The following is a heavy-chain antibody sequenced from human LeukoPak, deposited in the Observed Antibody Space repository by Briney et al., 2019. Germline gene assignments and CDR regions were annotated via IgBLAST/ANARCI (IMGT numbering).Heavy chain of an antibody. D-gene: IGHD3-22*01. CDR3: ARVIYSSGYLPDY. Sequence: PSETLSLTCTVSGGSISSYYWSWIRQPPGKGLEWIGYIYYSGSTNYNPSLKSRVTISVDTSKNQFSLKLSPVTAADTAVYYCARVIYSSGYLPDYWGQGTLVTVSS. J-gene: IGHJ4*02. V-gene: IGHV4-59*01. CDR2: IYYSGST. CDR1: GGSISSYY.